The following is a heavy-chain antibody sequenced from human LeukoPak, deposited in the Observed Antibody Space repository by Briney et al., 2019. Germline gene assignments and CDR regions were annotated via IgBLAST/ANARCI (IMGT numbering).Heavy chain of an antibody. Sequence: GGSLRLSCAASGFTFSSYWMSWVRQAPGKGLEWVANIKQDGSEKYYVDSVKGRFTISRDNAKNSLYLQMNSLRAEDTAVYYCAKDERRWDWAAAGQYNWFDPWGQGTLVTVSS. V-gene: IGHV3-7*01. D-gene: IGHD6-13*01. CDR1: GFTFSSYW. J-gene: IGHJ5*02. CDR3: AKDERRWDWAAAGQYNWFDP. CDR2: IKQDGSEK.